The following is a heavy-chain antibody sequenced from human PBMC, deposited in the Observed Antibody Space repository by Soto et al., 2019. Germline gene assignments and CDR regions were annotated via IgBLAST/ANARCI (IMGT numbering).Heavy chain of an antibody. D-gene: IGHD2-15*01. Sequence: SETLSLTCTVSGGSLSSYYWSWIRQPPGKGLEWIGYIYYTGSTKYSPSLESRVTISVDLSKNQFSLKLTSVTASDTAVYYCARGAYCSGGSCAWFDPWGQGTLVTVSS. J-gene: IGHJ5*02. CDR2: IYYTGST. CDR1: GGSLSSYY. CDR3: ARGAYCSGGSCAWFDP. V-gene: IGHV4-59*08.